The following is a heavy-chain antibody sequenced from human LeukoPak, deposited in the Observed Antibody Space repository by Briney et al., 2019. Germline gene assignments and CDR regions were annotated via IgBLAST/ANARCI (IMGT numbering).Heavy chain of an antibody. J-gene: IGHJ4*02. V-gene: IGHV1-18*01. CDR2: ISAYSGNT. CDR1: GYTFTSYG. D-gene: IGHD2-15*01. Sequence: GSVKVSCKASGYTFTSYGISWVRLAPGQGLEWMGRISAYSGNTNYAQKLQGRVTMTTDTSTSTAYMELRSLRSDDTAVYYCARGPYCSGGTCYSQYFDYWGQGTLVTVSS. CDR3: ARGPYCSGGTCYSQYFDY.